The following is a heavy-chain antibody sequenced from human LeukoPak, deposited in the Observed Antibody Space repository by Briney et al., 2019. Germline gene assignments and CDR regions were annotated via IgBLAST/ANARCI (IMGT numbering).Heavy chain of an antibody. J-gene: IGHJ4*02. CDR3: ASGYCSSTSCYAMGFDY. CDR1: GGTFSSYA. CDR2: IIPIFGTA. V-gene: IGHV1-69*13. Sequence: GASVKVSRKASGGTFSSYAISWVRQAPGQGLEWMGGIIPIFGTANYAQKFQGRVTITADESTSTAYMELSSLRSEDTAVYYCASGYCSSTSCYAMGFDYWGQGTLVTVSS. D-gene: IGHD2-2*01.